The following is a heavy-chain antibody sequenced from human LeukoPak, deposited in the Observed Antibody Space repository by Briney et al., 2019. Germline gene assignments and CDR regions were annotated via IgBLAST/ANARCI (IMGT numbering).Heavy chain of an antibody. Sequence: GGALRLSCAAYGFIFGDHAMSWGRQAPGKGVEGGGFIRSKAYGGTIEYAASMEGRFTIPRDDSKGIAYLQMNSLETEDTAVYYCGRGPILLCIHIGIDVWGPGTTVTVSS. V-gene: IGHV3-49*04. CDR2: IRSKAYGGTI. D-gene: IGHD3-10*02. J-gene: IGHJ6*02. CDR1: GFIFGDHA. CDR3: GRGPILLCIHIGIDV.